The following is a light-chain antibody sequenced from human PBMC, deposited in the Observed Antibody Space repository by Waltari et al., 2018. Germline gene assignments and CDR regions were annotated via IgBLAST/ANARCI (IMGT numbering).Light chain of an antibody. CDR1: SSDVGGSNY. J-gene: IGLJ3*02. CDR3: SSYTSSSTLKV. CDR2: DVS. V-gene: IGLV2-14*03. Sequence: QSALTQPASVSGSPGQSITIPCTGTSSDVGGSNYVSWYQQHPGKAPKLMIYDVSNRPSGVSNRFSGAKSGHTASLTISGLQAEDEADYYCSSYTSSSTLKVFGGVTKLTVL.